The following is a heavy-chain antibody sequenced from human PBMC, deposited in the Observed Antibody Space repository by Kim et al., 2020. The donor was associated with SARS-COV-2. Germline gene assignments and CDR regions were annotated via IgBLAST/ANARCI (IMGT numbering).Heavy chain of an antibody. CDR2: ISWNSGSI. D-gene: IGHD3-16*01. CDR1: GFTFDDYA. Sequence: GGSLRLSCAASGFTFDDYAMHWVRQAPGKGLEWVSGISWNSGSIGYADSVKGRFTISRDNAKNSLYLQMNSLRAEDTALYYCAKDIGDYGMDVWGQGTTVTVSS. J-gene: IGHJ6*02. CDR3: AKDIGDYGMDV. V-gene: IGHV3-9*01.